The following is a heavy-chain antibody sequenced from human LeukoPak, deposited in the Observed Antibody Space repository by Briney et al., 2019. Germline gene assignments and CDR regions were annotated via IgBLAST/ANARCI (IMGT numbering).Heavy chain of an antibody. J-gene: IGHJ4*02. Sequence: GGSLRLSCVASGFTFSSYWMSWVRQAPGKGLEWVAKINQDGTEKHHVDSVKGRFTISRDNAKNSLYLQMNSLRGEDTAAYYCARGVAVSGQYFDSWGQGTLVTVSS. V-gene: IGHV3-7*04. CDR2: INQDGTEK. CDR1: GFTFSSYW. D-gene: IGHD6-19*01. CDR3: ARGVAVSGQYFDS.